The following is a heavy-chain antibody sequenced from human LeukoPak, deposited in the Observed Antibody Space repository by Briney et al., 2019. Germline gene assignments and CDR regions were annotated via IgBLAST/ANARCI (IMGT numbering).Heavy chain of an antibody. CDR3: AKEKAIATINYGLDV. D-gene: IGHD1-1*01. Sequence: GGSLRLSCAASGFIFYTYGMLWVRQAPGKGLEWVAVIAYDGSNKVYADSVKGRFTISRDNSKNTLYLQMNSLRGEDTAVYYCAKEKAIATINYGLDVWGQGTTVTVSS. J-gene: IGHJ6*02. V-gene: IGHV3-30*18. CDR2: IAYDGSNK. CDR1: GFIFYTYG.